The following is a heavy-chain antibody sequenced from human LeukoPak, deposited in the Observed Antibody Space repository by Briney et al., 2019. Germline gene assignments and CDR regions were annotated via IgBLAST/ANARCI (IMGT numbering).Heavy chain of an antibody. Sequence: GGSLRLSSAASGFTFSSYETNWVRQAPGKGLEWVSYICSNGSTLYYAAFVKGRFTISRDNAKNSLYLQMNSLRAEDTAVYHCAKDLFWSGSPNWFDPWGQGTLVTVSS. CDR3: AKDLFWSGSPNWFDP. CDR1: GFTFSSYE. D-gene: IGHD3-3*01. J-gene: IGHJ5*02. CDR2: ICSNGSTL. V-gene: IGHV3-48*03.